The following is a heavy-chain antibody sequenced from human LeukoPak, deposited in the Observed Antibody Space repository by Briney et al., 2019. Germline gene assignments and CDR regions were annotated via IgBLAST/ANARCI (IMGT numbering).Heavy chain of an antibody. CDR1: GYIFTSYG. CDR2: ISAYNGNT. J-gene: IGHJ4*02. D-gene: IGHD2-2*01. V-gene: IGHV1-18*01. Sequence: ASVKVSCTASGYIFTSYGISWVRQGPGQGLEWVGWISAYNGNTKFAPNLQDRVTMTTDTSTATAYMELRSLRLNDTAVYFCARARPGAYCGTTSWFSDYWGQGTLVTVSS. CDR3: ARARPGAYCGTTSWFSDY.